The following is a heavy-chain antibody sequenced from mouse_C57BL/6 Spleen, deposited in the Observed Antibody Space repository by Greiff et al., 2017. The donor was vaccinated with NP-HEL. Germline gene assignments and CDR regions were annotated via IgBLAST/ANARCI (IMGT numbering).Heavy chain of an antibody. V-gene: IGHV5-17*01. D-gene: IGHD2-4*01. CDR1: GFTFSDYG. J-gene: IGHJ4*01. CDR2: ISSGSSTI. CDR3: ARVSYDYDGYAMDY. Sequence: EVKLVESGGGLVKPGGSLKLSCAASGFTFSDYGMHWVRQAPEKGLEWVAYISSGSSTIYYADKVKGRFTISRDNAKNTLFLQMTSLRSEDTAMYYCARVSYDYDGYAMDYWGQGTSVTVSS.